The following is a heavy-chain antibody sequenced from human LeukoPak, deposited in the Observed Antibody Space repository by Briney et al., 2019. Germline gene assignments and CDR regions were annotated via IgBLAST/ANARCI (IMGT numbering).Heavy chain of an antibody. J-gene: IGHJ6*02. V-gene: IGHV3-33*08. CDR2: IWFDGSNQ. CDR1: GFTFSSYA. CDR3: ARAYGSYYYYYGMDV. Sequence: GGSLRLSCAASGFTFSSYAMHWVRQAPGKGLEWVAVIWFDGSNQYYADSVKGRFTISRDNSKNTLYLQMNSLRAEDTAVYYCARAYGSYYYYYGMDVWGQGTTVTVSS. D-gene: IGHD3-10*01.